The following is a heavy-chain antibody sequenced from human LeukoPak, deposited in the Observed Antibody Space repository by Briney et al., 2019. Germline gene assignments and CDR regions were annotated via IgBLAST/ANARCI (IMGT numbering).Heavy chain of an antibody. CDR3: ARSYSSGDFREPQSRYDY. D-gene: IGHD2-21*02. Sequence: GGSLRLSCAASGVTFSIYSMNWVRQAPGKGLEWVSSISSSSSYIYYADSVKGRFTISRDNANNSLYLQMNSLRAEDTAVYYCARSYSSGDFREPQSRYDYWGQGTLVTVSS. CDR1: GVTFSIYS. J-gene: IGHJ4*02. V-gene: IGHV3-21*01. CDR2: ISSSSSYI.